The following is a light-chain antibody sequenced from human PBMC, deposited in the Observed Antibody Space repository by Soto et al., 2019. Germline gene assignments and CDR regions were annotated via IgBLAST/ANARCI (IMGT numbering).Light chain of an antibody. Sequence: DIVMTQSPDSLAVSLGERATFNCKSSQSVLYSSNNKNYLAWYQQKPGQPPKLLIYWASTRESGVPDRFSGSGSGTDFTLTISSLQAEDVAVYYCQQYYSTPPITFGQGTRLEIK. CDR1: QSVLYSSNNKNY. CDR2: WAS. J-gene: IGKJ5*01. CDR3: QQYYSTPPIT. V-gene: IGKV4-1*01.